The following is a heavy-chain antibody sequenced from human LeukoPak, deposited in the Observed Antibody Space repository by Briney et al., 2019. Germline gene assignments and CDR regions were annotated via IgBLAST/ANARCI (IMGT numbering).Heavy chain of an antibody. D-gene: IGHD1-26*01. CDR1: GYSFTSYW. CDR2: IDPSDSYT. CDR3: ARQPEWELLYFDY. Sequence: GESLKISCKGSGYSFTSYWISWVRQMPGKGLEWMGRIDPSDSYTNYSPSFQGHVTISADKSISTAYLQWSSLKASDTAMYYCARQPEWELLYFDYWGQGTLVTVSS. J-gene: IGHJ4*02. V-gene: IGHV5-10-1*01.